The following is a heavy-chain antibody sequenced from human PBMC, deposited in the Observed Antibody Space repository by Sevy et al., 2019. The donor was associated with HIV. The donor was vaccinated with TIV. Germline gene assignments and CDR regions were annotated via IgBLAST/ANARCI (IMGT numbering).Heavy chain of an antibody. J-gene: IGHJ5*02. CDR1: GYTFTGYY. CDR2: INTNSGGT. D-gene: IGHD2-15*01. V-gene: IGHV1-2*02. CDR3: ARERVYCSGGSCKPGGWFDP. Sequence: PSVKVSCKASGYTFTGYYMHWVRQAPGQGLEWMGWINTNSGGTNYAQKFQGRVTMTRDTSISTAYMVLSRLRSYDTAVYYCARERVYCSGGSCKPGGWFDPWGQGTLVTVSS.